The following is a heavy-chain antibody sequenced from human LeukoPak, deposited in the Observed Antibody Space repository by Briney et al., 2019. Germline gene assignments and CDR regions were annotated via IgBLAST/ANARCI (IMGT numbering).Heavy chain of an antibody. J-gene: IGHJ3*02. CDR1: GFTVSSNY. CDR2: IYSGGST. CDR3: ASYAFDI. V-gene: IGHV3-53*01. Sequence: GGSLRLSCAASGFTVSSNYMSWVRQAPGKGLEWVSVIYSGGSTYYADSVKGRFTISGDNSKNTLYLQMNSLRVEDTAVYYCASYAFDIWGQGTMVTVSS.